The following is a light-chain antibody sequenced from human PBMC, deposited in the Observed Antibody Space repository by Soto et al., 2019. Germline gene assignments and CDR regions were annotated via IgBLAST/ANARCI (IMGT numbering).Light chain of an antibody. CDR3: QQVDSYPIT. CDR1: QGIRNP. J-gene: IGKJ5*01. CDR2: LAS. Sequence: IQLTQSPSSLSASVGDRVTIICRASQGIRNPLAWYQQKPGKGPKLLIYLASTLQSGVPSRFSGSGSGTDFTLTISSLQPEDFATYYCQQVDSYPITFGQGTRLEIK. V-gene: IGKV1-9*01.